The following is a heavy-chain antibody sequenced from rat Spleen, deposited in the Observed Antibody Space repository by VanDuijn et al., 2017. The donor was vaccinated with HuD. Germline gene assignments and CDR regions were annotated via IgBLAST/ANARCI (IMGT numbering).Heavy chain of an antibody. CDR2: MWSGGST. CDR1: GFSLTDYS. CDR3: TRLGITPFDY. V-gene: IGHV2S63*01. J-gene: IGHJ2*01. D-gene: IGHD1-9*01. Sequence: VQLKESGPGLVQPSQTLSLTCTVSGFSLTDYSVHWVRQPPGKGQEWMGVMWSGGSTAYNSALKSRLSISRDTSKSQVFLKINSLQTEDTAIYYCTRLGITPFDYWGQGVMVTVSS.